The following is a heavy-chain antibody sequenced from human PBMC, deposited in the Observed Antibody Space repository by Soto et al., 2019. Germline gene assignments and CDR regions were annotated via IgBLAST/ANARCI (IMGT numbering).Heavy chain of an antibody. CDR3: ARGGPLVHSGPLSHTYYYYGMDA. J-gene: IGHJ6*02. CDR2: TIPSFGTA. V-gene: IGHV1-69*06. Sequence: GASVKVSCTASGGTFSSYAISWVRQAPGQGLEWMGGTIPSFGTANYAQKFQGRVTITADKSTSTAYMELSSLRSEDTAVYYCARGGPLVHSGPLSHTYYYYGMDAWGQGTTVTVSS. D-gene: IGHD6-25*01. CDR1: GGTFSSYA.